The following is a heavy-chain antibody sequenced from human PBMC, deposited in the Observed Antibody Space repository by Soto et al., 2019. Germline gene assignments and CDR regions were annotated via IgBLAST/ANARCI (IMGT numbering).Heavy chain of an antibody. CDR2: ISAYNGNT. J-gene: IGHJ6*02. D-gene: IGHD3-3*01. CDR3: ARDRLGANYDFRSGYYTRYYYYGMDV. Sequence: ASVKVSCKASGYTFTSYGISWVRQAPGQGLEWMGWISAYNGNTNYAQKLQGRVTMTTDTSTSTAYMELRSLRSDDTAVYYCARDRLGANYDFRSGYYTRYYYYGMDVWGQGTTVTVSS. CDR1: GYTFTSYG. V-gene: IGHV1-18*01.